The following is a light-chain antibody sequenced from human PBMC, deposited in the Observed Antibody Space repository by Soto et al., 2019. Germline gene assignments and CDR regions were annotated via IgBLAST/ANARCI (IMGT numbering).Light chain of an antibody. Sequence: QSVLTQPASVSGSPGQSITISCTGTSSDVGVYNYVSWYQQHPGKVPKLMIYDVSNQPSGVSNRFSGSKSGNTASLTISGLQAEDEADYYCSSYTSSSTPYVFGTGTKVTVL. J-gene: IGLJ1*01. CDR2: DVS. CDR1: SSDVGVYNY. V-gene: IGLV2-14*01. CDR3: SSYTSSSTPYV.